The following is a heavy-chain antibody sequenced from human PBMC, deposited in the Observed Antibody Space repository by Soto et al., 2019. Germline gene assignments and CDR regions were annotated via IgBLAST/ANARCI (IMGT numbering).Heavy chain of an antibody. J-gene: IGHJ5*01. Sequence: QVQLVQSGAEVKKPGASVKVSCKASGYSFTSYDMNWVRQAPGQGLEWMGWMSPNSANTGYAQKFQGRVTMTRSTSISTAYMELSSLRSEDTAVYYCARGPPNWGFDSWGQGTLVIVSS. CDR3: ARGPPNWGFDS. D-gene: IGHD7-27*01. V-gene: IGHV1-8*01. CDR2: MSPNSANT. CDR1: GYSFTSYD.